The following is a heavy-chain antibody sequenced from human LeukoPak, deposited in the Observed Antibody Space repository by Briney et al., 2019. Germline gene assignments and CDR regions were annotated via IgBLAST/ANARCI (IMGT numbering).Heavy chain of an antibody. CDR1: GFTFSSYA. J-gene: IGHJ6*03. D-gene: IGHD3-10*01. CDR3: ARGGGTSGYYYYMDV. V-gene: IGHV3-64*01. CDR2: ISSNGGST. Sequence: GGSLRLSCAASGFTFSSYAMHWFRQAPGKALEYVSAISSNGGSTYYANSVKGRFTISRDNSKNTLYLQMGSLRAQDMAVYYCARGGGTSGYYYYMDVWGKGTTVTISS.